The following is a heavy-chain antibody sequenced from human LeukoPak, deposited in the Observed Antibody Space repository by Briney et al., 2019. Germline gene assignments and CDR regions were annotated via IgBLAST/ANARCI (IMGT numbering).Heavy chain of an antibody. J-gene: IGHJ4*02. CDR3: ARDRVVGAAAGSTYDY. CDR2: ISSSSSYM. V-gene: IGHV3-21*01. CDR1: GFTFSSYS. D-gene: IGHD6-13*01. Sequence: GGSLRLSCAASGFTFSSYSMNWVRQAPGKGLEWVSSISSSSSYMYYADSVKGRFTISRDNAKNSLYLQMNSLRAEDTAVYYCARDRVVGAAAGSTYDYWGQGTLVTVSS.